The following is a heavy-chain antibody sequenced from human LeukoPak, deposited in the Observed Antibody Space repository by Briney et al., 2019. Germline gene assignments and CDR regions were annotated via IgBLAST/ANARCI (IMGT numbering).Heavy chain of an antibody. D-gene: IGHD5-18*01. V-gene: IGHV3-21*01. J-gene: IGHJ4*02. Sequence: KTGGSLRLSCAASRFTVSSYSINWVRQAPGKGLEWVSSISSSSSYIYYADSVKGRFTISRDNAKNSLYLQMNSLRAEDTAVYYCARREVTREIDYWGQGTLVTVSS. CDR2: ISSSSSYI. CDR1: RFTVSSYS. CDR3: ARREVTREIDY.